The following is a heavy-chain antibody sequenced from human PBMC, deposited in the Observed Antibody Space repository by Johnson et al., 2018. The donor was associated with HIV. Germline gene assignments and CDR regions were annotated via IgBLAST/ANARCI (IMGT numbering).Heavy chain of an antibody. V-gene: IGHV3-23*04. CDR2: INGSGANT. J-gene: IGHJ3*02. D-gene: IGHD5-12*01. CDR1: GFNFGNYA. Sequence: VQLVESGGGLVQPGRSLRLSCAASGFNFGNYAMHWVRQAPGKGLEWVSGINGSGANTYYADSVKGRFTISRENGKNSLYIQMNSLRAGDTAVYYCARGVATIGTMGDCFDIWGQGTMVTVSS. CDR3: ARGVATIGTMGDCFDI.